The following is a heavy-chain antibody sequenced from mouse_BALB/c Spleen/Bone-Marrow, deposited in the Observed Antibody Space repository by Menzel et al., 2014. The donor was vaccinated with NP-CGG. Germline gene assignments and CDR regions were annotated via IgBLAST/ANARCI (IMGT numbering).Heavy chain of an antibody. J-gene: IGHJ4*01. CDR3: ARGIPYYPMDF. CDR2: IDPANGNT. Sequence: VQLQQSGAELVKPGASVKLSCTASGFNIKDTYMHWVKQRPEQGLEWIGRIDPANGNTKFAPKFQGMATITADTSSNTAYLHLSSLTSEDTAVYYCARGIPYYPMDFWGQGTSVTVSS. V-gene: IGHV14-3*02. CDR1: GFNIKDTY. D-gene: IGHD5-1-1*01.